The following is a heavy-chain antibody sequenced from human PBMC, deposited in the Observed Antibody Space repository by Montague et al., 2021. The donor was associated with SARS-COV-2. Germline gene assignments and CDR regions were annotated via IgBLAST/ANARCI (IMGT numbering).Heavy chain of an antibody. CDR2: INQDETAQ. V-gene: IGHV3-7*01. CDR3: ARSPRGSGTGWLDY. J-gene: IGHJ4*02. Sequence: SLRLSCAASGFTPGDYQMTLVRQAPVKVLQWVANINQDETAQTDXDSXHGLFTISRDNAKNSLILQMNSLQDEDTAVSYCARSPRGSGTGWLDYWGQGTLVTVSS. CDR1: GFTPGDYQ. D-gene: IGHD3/OR15-3a*01.